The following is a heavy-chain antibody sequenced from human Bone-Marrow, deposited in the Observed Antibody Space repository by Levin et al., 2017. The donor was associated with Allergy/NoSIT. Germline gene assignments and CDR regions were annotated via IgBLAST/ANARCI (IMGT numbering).Heavy chain of an antibody. CDR1: NYSISSGFH. CDR3: ARTLGYCSGDGCYYYFDY. CDR2: IDQSGNT. J-gene: IGHJ4*02. Sequence: AGGSLRLSCAVSNYSISSGFHWGWIRQPPGKGLEWIGSIDQSGNTYYNPSLKSRVTISVDTSKNQFSLRLTSVSAADAAVYYCARTLGYCSGDGCYYYFDYWGQGTLVTVSS. V-gene: IGHV4-38-2*01. D-gene: IGHD2-15*01.